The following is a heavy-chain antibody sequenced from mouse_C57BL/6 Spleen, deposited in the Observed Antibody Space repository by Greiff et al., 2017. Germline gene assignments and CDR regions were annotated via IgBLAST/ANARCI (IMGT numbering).Heavy chain of an antibody. V-gene: IGHV14-3*01. CDR1: GFNIKNTY. CDR3: ARYETMVTPFAY. D-gene: IGHD2-2*01. J-gene: IGHJ3*01. Sequence: VQLQQSVAELVRPGASVKLSCTASGFNIKNTYMNWVKQRPEQGLEWIGRIDPANGNTKYAPKFQGKATITADTSSNTAYLQLSSLTSEDTAIYYCARYETMVTPFAYWGQGTLVTVSA. CDR2: IDPANGNT.